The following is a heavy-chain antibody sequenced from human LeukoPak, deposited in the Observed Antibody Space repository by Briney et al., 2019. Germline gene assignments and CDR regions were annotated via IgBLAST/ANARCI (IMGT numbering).Heavy chain of an antibody. D-gene: IGHD6-19*01. CDR2: ISSSGSNI. CDR1: GFTFSSYE. V-gene: IGHV3-48*03. CDR3: ARPSFSSGSYFDH. J-gene: IGHJ4*02. Sequence: GGSLRLSCAASGFTFSSYEMDWVRQAPGKGLEWVSYISSSGSNISYADSVKGRFTISRDNAKNSLYLQMNSLSGEDTAVYFCARPSFSSGSYFDHWGQGTLVTVSS.